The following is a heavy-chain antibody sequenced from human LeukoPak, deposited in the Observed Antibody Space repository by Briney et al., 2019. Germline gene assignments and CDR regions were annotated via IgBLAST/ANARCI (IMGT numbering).Heavy chain of an antibody. CDR2: IKQDGSEK. V-gene: IGHV3-7*01. Sequence: GGSLRLSCADSGFTFSSYWMSWVRQAPGKGLEWVANIKQDGSEKYYVDSVKGRFTISRDNAKNSLYLQMNSLRAEDTAVYYCAREGVGIDYWGQGTLVTVSS. CDR3: AREGVGIDY. CDR1: GFTFSSYW. D-gene: IGHD3-10*01. J-gene: IGHJ4*02.